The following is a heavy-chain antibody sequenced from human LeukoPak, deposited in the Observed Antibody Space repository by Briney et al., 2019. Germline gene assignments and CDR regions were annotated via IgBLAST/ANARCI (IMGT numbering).Heavy chain of an antibody. J-gene: IGHJ6*02. D-gene: IGHD2-15*01. V-gene: IGHV3-23*01. CDR1: GVAFSGYA. CDR3: AKSPQYCSSGSCYYYGMDV. Sequence: GGSLRLSCVASGVAFSGYAMSWVRQAPGKGLEWVSAISGSGGSVYYADSVKGRFTISRDNPNNTLYLQMNSLRAEDTAVYYCAKSPQYCSSGSCYYYGMDVWGQGTTVTVSS. CDR2: ISGSGGSV.